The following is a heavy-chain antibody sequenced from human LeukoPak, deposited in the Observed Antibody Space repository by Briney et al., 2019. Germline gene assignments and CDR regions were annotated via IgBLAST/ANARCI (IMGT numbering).Heavy chain of an antibody. Sequence: GGSLRLSCAASGFTVTSDYMSWVRQAPGKGLEWVSLIYTDGHTFYADSVKGRFTISRDNSKNTLYLQMNSLRAEDTAVYYCASSWRNYGDYAFDIWGQGTMVTVSS. CDR2: IYTDGHT. D-gene: IGHD4-17*01. CDR3: ASSWRNYGDYAFDI. CDR1: GFTVTSDY. J-gene: IGHJ3*02. V-gene: IGHV3-53*05.